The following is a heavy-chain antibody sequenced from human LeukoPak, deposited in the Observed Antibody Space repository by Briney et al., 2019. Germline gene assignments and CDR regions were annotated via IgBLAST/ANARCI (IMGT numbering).Heavy chain of an antibody. CDR1: GFTFSSHW. CDR3: AEVNTD. D-gene: IGHD3-22*01. CDR2: INQDGSEK. V-gene: IGHV3-7*01. J-gene: IGHJ4*02. Sequence: VGSLRLSCAASGFTFSSHWMNWVRQAPGKGLEWVANINQDGSEKYYVDSVKGRFTISRDNAKNSLYLQMNSLRAEDTAVYYCAEVNTDWGQGTLVTVSS.